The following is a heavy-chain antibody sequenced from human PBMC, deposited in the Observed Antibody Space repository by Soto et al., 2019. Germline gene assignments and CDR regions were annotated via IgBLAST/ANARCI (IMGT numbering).Heavy chain of an antibody. CDR1: WGSVSSNSAA. CDR3: ARGAEYCSGGSCLYNWFDP. Sequence: SQTLPLTCAISWGSVSSNSAACNWIRKSPSRGLEWLGRTYYRSKWYNDYAVSVKSRITINPDTSKNQFSLQLNSVTPEDTAVYYCARGAEYCSGGSCLYNWFDPWGQGTLVTVSS. CDR2: TYYRSKWYN. V-gene: IGHV6-1*01. D-gene: IGHD2-15*01. J-gene: IGHJ5*02.